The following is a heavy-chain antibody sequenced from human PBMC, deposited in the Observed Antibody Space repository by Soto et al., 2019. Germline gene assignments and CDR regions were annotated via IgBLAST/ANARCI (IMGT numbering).Heavy chain of an antibody. J-gene: IGHJ4*02. Sequence: GGSLRLSCAASGFTFRSYEMNWVRQAPGKGLEWVSYISSSGGSMRYADSVKGRFTISRDNAKNSVYLQMNSLRAGDTAVYYCARWERGSSGYYSFDYWGQGTLVTVSS. CDR1: GFTFRSYE. CDR2: ISSSGGSM. D-gene: IGHD3-22*01. CDR3: ARWERGSSGYYSFDY. V-gene: IGHV3-48*03.